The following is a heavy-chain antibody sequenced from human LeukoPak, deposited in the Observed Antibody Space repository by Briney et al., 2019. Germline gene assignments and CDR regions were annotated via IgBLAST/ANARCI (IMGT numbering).Heavy chain of an antibody. CDR1: GFTVSSNY. CDR2: IYSSGNT. CDR3: AKGQEYVWGSYRYTEGPYFDY. D-gene: IGHD3-16*02. Sequence: GGSLRLSCAASGFTVSSNYMTWVRQAPGKGLEWVSVIYSSGNTYYADSVKGRFTISRDNSKNTLYLQMNSLRAEDTAIYYCAKGQEYVWGSYRYTEGPYFDYWGQGTLVTVSS. V-gene: IGHV3-53*01. J-gene: IGHJ4*02.